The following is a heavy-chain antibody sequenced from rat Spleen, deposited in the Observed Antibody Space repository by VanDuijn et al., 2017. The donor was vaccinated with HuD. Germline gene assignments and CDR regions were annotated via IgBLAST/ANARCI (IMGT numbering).Heavy chain of an antibody. V-gene: IGHV2-30*01. D-gene: IGHD2-2*01. CDR3: ARAGYLRDWYFDF. J-gene: IGHJ1*01. Sequence: QVQLKESGPGLVPPSQTLSLACNVSGFSLTGNNIHWFRQPPGKSLVWMGTMWTGGGTRYNSAVQSRLSISRDTSKSQVFLKMNSLQPEDTATYYCARAGYLRDWYFDFWGPGTMVTVSS. CDR1: GFSLTGNN. CDR2: MWTGGGT.